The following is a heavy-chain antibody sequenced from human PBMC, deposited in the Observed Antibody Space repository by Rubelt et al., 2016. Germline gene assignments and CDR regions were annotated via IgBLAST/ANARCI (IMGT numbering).Heavy chain of an antibody. CDR2: TSYDGINK. V-gene: IGHV3-30*04. J-gene: IGHJ2*01. CDR3: ARDSPNPYWYFDL. CDR1: GFTFSSYA. Sequence: GSLRLSCAASGFTFSSYAMHWVRQAPGQGLEWVTCTSYDGINKYYADSVKGRFTISRDNSKSTLYLQMESLRAEDTAVYYCARDSPNPYWYFDLWGRGTLVTVSS.